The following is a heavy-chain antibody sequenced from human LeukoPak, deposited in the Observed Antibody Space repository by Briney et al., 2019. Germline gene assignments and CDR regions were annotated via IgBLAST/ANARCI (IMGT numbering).Heavy chain of an antibody. CDR3: ARDRYDSVYNWFDP. J-gene: IGHJ5*02. V-gene: IGHV4-4*07. CDR1: DGSVSSYY. D-gene: IGHD3-22*01. Sequence: SSETLSLTCTVSDGSVSSYYWSWIRQPAGKGLEWSGRIYSSGSTNYNPSLKSRVTMSVDTSKNQFSLKLSSVTAADTAVYYCARDRYDSVYNWFDPWGQGTLVTVSS. CDR2: IYSSGST.